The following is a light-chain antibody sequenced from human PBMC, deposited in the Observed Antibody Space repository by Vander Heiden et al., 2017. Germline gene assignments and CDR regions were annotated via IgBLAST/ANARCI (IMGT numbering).Light chain of an antibody. CDR1: SSNIGSNY. J-gene: IGLJ1*01. V-gene: IGLV1-47*01. Sequence: HSVLPQPPSASVTPGHTVTIPGSGSSSNIGSNYVYWFQQLPGTAPKLLIYRNNQRPSGVPARFSGSKSGTSASLAISGLRSEDEADYYCAAWDDSLSGYVFGAGTKVTVL. CDR2: RNN. CDR3: AAWDDSLSGYV.